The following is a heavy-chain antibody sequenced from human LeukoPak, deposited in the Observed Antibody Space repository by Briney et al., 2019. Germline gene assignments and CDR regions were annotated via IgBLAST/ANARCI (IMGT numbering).Heavy chain of an antibody. V-gene: IGHV3-21*01. CDR1: GFTFSSYS. J-gene: IGHJ4*02. CDR2: ISSSSTYM. D-gene: IGHD3-3*01. Sequence: GGSLRLSYAASGFTFSSYSMNWVRQAPGKGLEWVSSISSSSTYMYYADSVKGRFTISRDNAKNSLYLQMNSLRAEDTAVYYCARDRRYYDFWSGYSDYWGQGTRVTVSS. CDR3: ARDRRYYDFWSGYSDY.